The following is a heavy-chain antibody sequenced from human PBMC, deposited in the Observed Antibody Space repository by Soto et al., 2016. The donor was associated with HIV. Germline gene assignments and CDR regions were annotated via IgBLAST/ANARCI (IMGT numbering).Heavy chain of an antibody. Sequence: QVQLVESGGGLVKPGGSLRVSCAASGFTFSDSYMSWIRQAPGKGLEWVAYISQSGTYSNHVDSVKGRFTISRDNAQNSLYLQMNSLRVEDTAMYYCARVAVDASGDYLFDSWGQGALVTVSS. CDR1: GFTFSDSY. V-gene: IGHV3-11*05. J-gene: IGHJ4*02. D-gene: IGHD4-17*01. CDR2: ISQSGTYS. CDR3: ARVAVDASGDYLFDS.